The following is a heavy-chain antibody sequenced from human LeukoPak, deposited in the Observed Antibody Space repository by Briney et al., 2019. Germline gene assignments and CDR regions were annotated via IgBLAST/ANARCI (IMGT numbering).Heavy chain of an antibody. Sequence: GGSLRLFCAASGFSFSTYWMTWVRQAPGQGLEWVANIEPNGSDKYYVDSVKGRFTISRDNAKNSLYLQMHSLRVEDTAVYYCARDYYGSSGYYPHDYWGQGSLVTVSS. CDR3: ARDYYGSSGYYPHDY. CDR1: GFSFSTYW. CDR2: IEPNGSDK. J-gene: IGHJ4*02. V-gene: IGHV3-7*01. D-gene: IGHD3-22*01.